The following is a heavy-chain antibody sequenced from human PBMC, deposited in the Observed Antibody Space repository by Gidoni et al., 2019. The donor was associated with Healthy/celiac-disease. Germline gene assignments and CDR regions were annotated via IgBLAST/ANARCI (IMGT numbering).Heavy chain of an antibody. V-gene: IGHV3-30-3*01. J-gene: IGHJ2*01. CDR2: ISYDGSNK. D-gene: IGHD5-12*01. CDR1: GFTFSSYA. Sequence: QVQLVESGGGVVKPGRSLGLHCAGPGFTFSSYAMHWVRHAPGKGLEWVAVISYDGSNKYYADSVKGRFTISRDNSKNTLYLQMNSLRAEDTAVYYCARDGRRWLQFVWYFDLWGRGTLVTVSS. CDR3: ARDGRRWLQFVWYFDL.